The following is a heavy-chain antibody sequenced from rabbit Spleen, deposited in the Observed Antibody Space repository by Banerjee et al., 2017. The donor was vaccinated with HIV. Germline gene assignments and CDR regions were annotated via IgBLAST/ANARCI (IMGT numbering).Heavy chain of an antibody. CDR2: INTITGKA. CDR1: GFSFSNKAV. V-gene: IGHV1S45*01. Sequence: QEQLVESGGGLVKPTGSLKLSCTASGFSFSNKAVMCWVRQAPGKGLEWIACINTITGKAVYASWAKGRFTFSKTSSTTVTLQMTSLTVADTATYFCARDTGSSFSSYGMDLWGPGTLVTVS. D-gene: IGHD8-1*01. CDR3: ARDTGSSFSSYGMDL. J-gene: IGHJ6*01.